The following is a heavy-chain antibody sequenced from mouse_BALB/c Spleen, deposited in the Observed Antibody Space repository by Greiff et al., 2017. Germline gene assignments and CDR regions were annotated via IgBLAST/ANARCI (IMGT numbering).Heavy chain of an antibody. CDR3: ARDYYGSSYVGFAY. CDR2: IDPANGNT. CDR1: GFNIKDTY. J-gene: IGHJ3*01. D-gene: IGHD1-1*01. V-gene: IGHV14-3*02. Sequence: EVKLQESGAELVKPGASVKLSCTASGFNIKDTYMHWVKQRPEQGLEWIGRIDPANGNTKYDPKFQGKATITADTSSNTAYLQLSSLTSEDTAVYYCARDYYGSSYVGFAYWGQGTLVTVSA.